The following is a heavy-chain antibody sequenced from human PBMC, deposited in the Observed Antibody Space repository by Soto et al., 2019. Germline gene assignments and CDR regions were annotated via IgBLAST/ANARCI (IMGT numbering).Heavy chain of an antibody. Sequence: PGASLRLACVASGFTFSDHYMRWIRQAPGNGLERVSYISSSSSYTNYADSVKGGFTNSRDNAKNSLYLQMNSLRAEDTAANYCARDRGVVVLPAASSHTLVFDPWGQGTMVTVSS. CDR1: GFTFSDHY. J-gene: IGHJ5*02. V-gene: IGHV3-11*06. D-gene: IGHD2-2*01. CDR3: ARDRGVVVLPAASSHTLVFDP. CDR2: ISSSSSYT.